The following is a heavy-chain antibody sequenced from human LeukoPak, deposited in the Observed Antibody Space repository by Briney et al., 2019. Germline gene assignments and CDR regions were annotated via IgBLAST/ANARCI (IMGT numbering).Heavy chain of an antibody. CDR2: IYYSGST. V-gene: IGHV4-39*07. Sequence: PSETLSLTCTVSGGSISSSSYYWGWIRQPPGKGLEWIGSIYYSGSTYYNPSLKSRVTISVDTSKNQFSLKLSSVTAADTAVYYCASKTRFTFFDYWGQGTLVTVSS. CDR3: ASKTRFTFFDY. D-gene: IGHD3-16*01. J-gene: IGHJ4*02. CDR1: GGSISSSSYY.